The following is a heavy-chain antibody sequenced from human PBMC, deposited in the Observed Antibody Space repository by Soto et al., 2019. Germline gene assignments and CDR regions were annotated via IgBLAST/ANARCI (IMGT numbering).Heavy chain of an antibody. D-gene: IGHD7-27*01. Sequence: TLCLDCAVSAGSLTSRAYTWPWIRPPPGKGLEWIGFISQSGSTYYNPSLNSRVTLPLDRPKNQYSLKLSSVTAADTAVYYCARERQGYDSDGPNWADAVHIWAHWTILT. V-gene: IGHV4-30-2*01. CDR2: ISQSGST. J-gene: IGHJ3*02. CDR3: ARERQGYDSDGPNWADAVHI. CDR1: AGSLTSRAYT.